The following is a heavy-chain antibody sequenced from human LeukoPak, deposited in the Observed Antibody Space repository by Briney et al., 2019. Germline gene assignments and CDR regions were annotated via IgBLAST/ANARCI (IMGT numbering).Heavy chain of an antibody. CDR3: ARDKEGWFDP. V-gene: IGHV4-59*01. Sequence: SESLSLTCAVSGGSISNYDRSWIRQPPWKGLEWIGYIYYSGSTNYNPSLKSRVTISVDTSKNQFSLKLSSVTAADTAVYYCARDKEGWFDPWGQGTLVTVSS. CDR1: GGSISNYD. CDR2: IYYSGST. J-gene: IGHJ5*02.